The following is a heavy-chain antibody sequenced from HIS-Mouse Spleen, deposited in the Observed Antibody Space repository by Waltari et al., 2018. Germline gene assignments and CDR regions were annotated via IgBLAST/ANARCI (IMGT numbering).Heavy chain of an antibody. V-gene: IGHV3-13*01. Sequence: EVQLVESGGGLVQPGGSLRLSCAASGFTFSSYDMHWVRQATGKGLEWVSAIGTAGDTYYPGSVKGRFTISRENAKNSLYLQMNSLRAGDTAVYYCARGAELGRFDYWGQGTLVTVSS. CDR2: IGTAGDT. CDR3: ARGAELGRFDY. D-gene: IGHD1-1*01. CDR1: GFTFSSYD. J-gene: IGHJ4*02.